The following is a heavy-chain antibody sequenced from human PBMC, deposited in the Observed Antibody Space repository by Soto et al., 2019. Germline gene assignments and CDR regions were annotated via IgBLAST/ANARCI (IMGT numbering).Heavy chain of an antibody. V-gene: IGHV3-53*04. Sequence: GGSLRLSCAASGFTVSSNYMSWVRQAPGKGLEWVSVIYSGGSTYYADSVKGRFTISRHNSKNTLYLQMNSLRAEDTAVYYCAREGQLERSYAFEIWGQGTMVTVSS. D-gene: IGHD1-1*01. J-gene: IGHJ3*02. CDR3: AREGQLERSYAFEI. CDR1: GFTVSSNY. CDR2: IYSGGST.